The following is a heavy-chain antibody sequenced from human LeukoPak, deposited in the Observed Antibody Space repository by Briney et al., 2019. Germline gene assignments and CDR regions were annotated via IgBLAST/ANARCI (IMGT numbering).Heavy chain of an antibody. CDR1: GGSFSGYY. V-gene: IGHV4-34*01. D-gene: IGHD2-15*01. CDR2: INHSGST. Sequence: SETLSLTCAVYGGSFSGYYWSWIRQPPGKGLEWIGEINHSGSTNYNPSLKSRVTISVDTSKNQFSLKLSSVTAAGTAVYYCAGYSEYDAFDIWGQGTMVTVSS. CDR3: AGYSEYDAFDI. J-gene: IGHJ3*02.